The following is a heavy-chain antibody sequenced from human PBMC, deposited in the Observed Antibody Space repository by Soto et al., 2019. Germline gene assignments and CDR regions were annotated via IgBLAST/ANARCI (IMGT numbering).Heavy chain of an antibody. Sequence: GTSVKVSWKASGYTFTSYDINWVRQATGQGLEWMGWMNPNSGNTGYAQKFQGRVTMTRNTSISTAYMELSSLRSEDTAVYYCARDRTQLVPAATYYGMDVWGQGTTVTVSS. D-gene: IGHD2-2*01. V-gene: IGHV1-8*01. J-gene: IGHJ6*02. CDR2: MNPNSGNT. CDR1: GYTFTSYD. CDR3: ARDRTQLVPAATYYGMDV.